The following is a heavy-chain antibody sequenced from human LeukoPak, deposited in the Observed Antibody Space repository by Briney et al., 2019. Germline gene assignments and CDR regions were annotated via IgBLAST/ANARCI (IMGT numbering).Heavy chain of an antibody. Sequence: GRSLRLSCAASGFTFSSYGMHWVRQAPGKGLEWVAVISYDGSNKYYADSVKGRFTISRDNSKNTLYLQMNSLRAEDTAVYYCAKKSDRWYLWIDPWGQGTLVTVSS. V-gene: IGHV3-30*18. CDR3: AKKSDRWYLWIDP. CDR2: ISYDGSNK. J-gene: IGHJ5*02. D-gene: IGHD6-13*01. CDR1: GFTFSSYG.